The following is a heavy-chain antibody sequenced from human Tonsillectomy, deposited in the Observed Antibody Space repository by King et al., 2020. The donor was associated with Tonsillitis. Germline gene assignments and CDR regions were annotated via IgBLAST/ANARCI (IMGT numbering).Heavy chain of an antibody. CDR2: VYPVDFHT. CDR3: ARTYDFWSGQYYYGMDV. V-gene: IGHV5-51*01. Sequence: QLVQSGAEVKRPGESLKISCKGSGYSFTTYCIGWVRQMPGKGLEGMVAVYPVDFHTTYNPSLQGQVSISADKSISVAYLQWTRLMASATAIYYCARTYDFWSGQYYYGMDVWGQGTTVTVSS. D-gene: IGHD3-3*01. CDR1: GYSFTTYC. J-gene: IGHJ6*02.